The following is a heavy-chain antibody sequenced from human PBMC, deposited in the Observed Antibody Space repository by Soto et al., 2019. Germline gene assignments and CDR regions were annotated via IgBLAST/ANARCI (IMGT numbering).Heavy chain of an antibody. CDR2: IYPGDSDT. CDR1: GYSFTSYW. Sequence: GESLKISCKGSGYSFTSYWIGWVRQMPGKGLKWMGIIYPGDSDTRYSPSFQGQVTISADKSISTAYLQWSSLKASDTAMYYCARRGVVVAATTYYYYYMDVWGKGTTVTVSS. CDR3: ARRGVVVAATTYYYYYMDV. D-gene: IGHD2-15*01. V-gene: IGHV5-51*01. J-gene: IGHJ6*03.